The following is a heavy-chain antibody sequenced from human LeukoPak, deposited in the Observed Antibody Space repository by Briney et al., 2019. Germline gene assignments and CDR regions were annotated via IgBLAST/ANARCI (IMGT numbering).Heavy chain of an antibody. CDR1: GFTFSSYA. J-gene: IGHJ4*02. V-gene: IGHV3-30*01. CDR2: ISYDGSNK. Sequence: GGSLRLSCAASGFTFSSYAMHWVRQAPGKGLEWVAVISYDGSNKYYADSVKGRFTISRDNSKNTLYLQMNSLRAEDTAVYYCARADYGDSPFDYWGQGTLVTVSS. D-gene: IGHD4-17*01. CDR3: ARADYGDSPFDY.